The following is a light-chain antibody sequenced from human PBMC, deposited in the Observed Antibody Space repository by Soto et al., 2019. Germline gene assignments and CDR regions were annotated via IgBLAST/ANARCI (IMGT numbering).Light chain of an antibody. CDR3: QYWDDYSWT. J-gene: IGKJ1*01. CDR2: KAS. CDR1: QSITDW. V-gene: IGKV1-5*03. Sequence: DIQMTQSPSTLSASVGDRVTITCRASQSITDWLAWYQQKPGQAPKFLIYKASNLEGGIASRFSGSGSGTEFTLTISSVQPDDFATYYCQYWDDYSWTFGQGTKVEIK.